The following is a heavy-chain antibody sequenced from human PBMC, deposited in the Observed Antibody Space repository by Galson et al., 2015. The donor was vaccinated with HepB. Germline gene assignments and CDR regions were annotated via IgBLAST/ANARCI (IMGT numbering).Heavy chain of an antibody. V-gene: IGHV1-69*06. J-gene: IGHJ4*02. D-gene: IGHD3-22*01. CDR3: ASHREDSSGYYYL. CDR1: GGTFSSYA. Sequence: SVKVSCKASGGTFSSYAISWVRQAPGQGLEWMGGIIPIFGTANYAQKFQGRVTITADKSTSTAYMELSSLRSEDTAVYYCASHREDSSGYYYLWGQGTLVTVSS. CDR2: IIPIFGTA.